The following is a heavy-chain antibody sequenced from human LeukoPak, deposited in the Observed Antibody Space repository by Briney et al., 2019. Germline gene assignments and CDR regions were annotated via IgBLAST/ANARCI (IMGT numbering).Heavy chain of an antibody. CDR1: GGSFSGHY. Sequence: SETLSLTCAVYGGSFSGHYWSWIRQPPGKGLEWIWEINHSGSTNYNPSLKSRVTISVDTSKNQFSLKLSSVPAADTAVYYCARGNHYDSSGYYYGRLAFDIWGQGTMVTVSS. D-gene: IGHD3-22*01. CDR2: INHSGST. CDR3: ARGNHYDSSGYYYGRLAFDI. V-gene: IGHV4-34*01. J-gene: IGHJ3*02.